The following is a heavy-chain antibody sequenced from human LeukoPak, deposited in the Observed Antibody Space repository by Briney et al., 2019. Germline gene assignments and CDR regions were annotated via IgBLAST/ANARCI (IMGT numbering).Heavy chain of an antibody. CDR1: GFTFSSYA. D-gene: IGHD3-22*01. CDR2: ISAGSDDT. Sequence: PGGSLRLSCAASGFTFSSYAMSWVRQAPGKGLEWVSAISAGSDDTSYADSARGRFTVSTDNSKNTLYLHMNSLRAQDTAVYYCAKDSRESSGHFPYYYYYHYGLDVWGQGTMVTVSS. J-gene: IGHJ6*02. V-gene: IGHV3-23*01. CDR3: AKDSRESSGHFPYYYYYHYGLDV.